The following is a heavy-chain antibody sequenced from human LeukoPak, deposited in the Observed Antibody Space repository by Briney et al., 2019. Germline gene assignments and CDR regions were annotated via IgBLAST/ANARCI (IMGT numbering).Heavy chain of an antibody. J-gene: IGHJ4*02. V-gene: IGHV3-23*01. CDR2: ISGNSGST. D-gene: IGHD2-2*01. CDR3: AKDPLGVVVPAAIPY. CDR1: GFTFSNYA. Sequence: GGSLRLSCAASGFTFSNYAMSWVRQAPGKGLEWVSAISGNSGSTYYADSVKGRFTISRDNSKNTLYLQMNSLRAEDTAVYYCAKDPLGVVVPAAIPYWGQGTLVTVSS.